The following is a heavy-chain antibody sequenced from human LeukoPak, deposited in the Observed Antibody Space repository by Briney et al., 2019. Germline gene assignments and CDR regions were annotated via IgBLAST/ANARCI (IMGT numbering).Heavy chain of an antibody. V-gene: IGHV1-18*04. Sequence: ASVKVSCKASGYTFTGYYMHWVRQAPGQGLEWMGWISAYNGNTNYAQKLQGRVTMTTDTSTSTAYMELRSLRSDDTAVYYCARATPRGVDIWGQGTMVTVSS. D-gene: IGHD3-10*01. CDR2: ISAYNGNT. CDR1: GYTFTGYY. CDR3: ARATPRGVDI. J-gene: IGHJ3*02.